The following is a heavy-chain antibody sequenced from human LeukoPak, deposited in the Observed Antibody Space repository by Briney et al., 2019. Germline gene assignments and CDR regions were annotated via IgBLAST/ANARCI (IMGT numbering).Heavy chain of an antibody. CDR3: ARRGYGDYADY. Sequence: PSETLSLTCTVSGGSITSYSWSWIRQPPGKGLEWIGYIYYTGSTNYNPSLKSRVTISVDTSKNQFSLKLSSVTAADTAVYYCARRGYGDYADYWGQGSLVTVPS. J-gene: IGHJ4*02. CDR2: IYYTGST. CDR1: GGSITSYS. D-gene: IGHD4-17*01. V-gene: IGHV4-59*01.